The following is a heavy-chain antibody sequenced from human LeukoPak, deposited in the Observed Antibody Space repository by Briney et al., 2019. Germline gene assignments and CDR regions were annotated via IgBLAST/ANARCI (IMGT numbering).Heavy chain of an antibody. J-gene: IGHJ4*02. CDR1: GGSISSSSYY. Sequence: SETLSLTCTVSGGSISSSSYYWGWIRQPPGKGLEWIGSIYYSGSTYYNPSLKSRVTISVDASKNQFSLKLSSVTAADTAVYYCARGRTVTTVFDYWGQGTLVTVSS. V-gene: IGHV4-39*07. CDR3: ARGRTVTTVFDY. D-gene: IGHD4-17*01. CDR2: IYYSGST.